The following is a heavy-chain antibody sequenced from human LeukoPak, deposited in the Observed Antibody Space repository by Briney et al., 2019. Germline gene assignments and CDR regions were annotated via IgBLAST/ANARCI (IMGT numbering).Heavy chain of an antibody. D-gene: IGHD6-13*01. J-gene: IGHJ5*02. V-gene: IGHV3-30*03. CDR1: GFTFSGYG. CDR3: ARGTAAGP. Sequence: GRSLRLSCAASGFTFSGYGMHWVRQAPGKGLEWVAVISNDGMNKYYADSLRGRFTISRDNSKNTVYLQMNSLRAEDTAVYYCARGTAAGPWGQGTLVTVSS. CDR2: ISNDGMNK.